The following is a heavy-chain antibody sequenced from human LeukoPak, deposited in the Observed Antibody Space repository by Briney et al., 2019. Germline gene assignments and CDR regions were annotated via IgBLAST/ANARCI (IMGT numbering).Heavy chain of an antibody. D-gene: IGHD1/OR15-1a*01. J-gene: IGHJ3*02. CDR3: ARDRRREQLHAFDI. V-gene: IGHV4-59*12. CDR2: IYYSGST. Sequence: SETLSLTCTVSGGSISSYYWSWIRQPPGKGLEWIGYIYYSGSTNYNPSLKSRVTISVDTSKNQFSLKLSSVTAADTAVYYCARDRRREQLHAFDIWGQGTMVAVSS. CDR1: GGSISSYY.